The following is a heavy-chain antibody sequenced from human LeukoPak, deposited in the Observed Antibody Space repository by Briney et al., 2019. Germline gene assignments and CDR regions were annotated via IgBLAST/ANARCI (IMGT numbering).Heavy chain of an antibody. CDR3: ARDDPRGCSGGSCYLDY. Sequence: GGSLRLSCAASGFTLSSYGMNWVRQAPGKGLEWVSYISSSGNSIYYADSVKGRFTISRDSAKNSLHQQMNRLRDEDTAVYYCARDDPRGCSGGSCYLDYWGQGTLVTVSS. CDR2: ISSSGNSI. J-gene: IGHJ4*02. D-gene: IGHD2-15*01. V-gene: IGHV3-48*03. CDR1: GFTLSSYG.